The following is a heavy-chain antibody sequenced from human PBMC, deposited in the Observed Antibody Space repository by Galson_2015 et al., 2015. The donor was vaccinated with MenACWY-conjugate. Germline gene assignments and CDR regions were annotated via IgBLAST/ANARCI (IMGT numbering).Heavy chain of an antibody. CDR2: LIPIFDIT. CDR1: GGTFSSYT. D-gene: IGHD2-21*01. Sequence: SVKVSCKASGGTFSSYTIGWVRQAPGQRLEWMGSLIPIFDITNYAQQFQGRVTFTADKSTGTAYMELRSLRSGDTGIYYCARESVIRDGRLDYWGQGTLVTVS. V-gene: IGHV1-69*04. CDR3: ARESVIRDGRLDY. J-gene: IGHJ4*02.